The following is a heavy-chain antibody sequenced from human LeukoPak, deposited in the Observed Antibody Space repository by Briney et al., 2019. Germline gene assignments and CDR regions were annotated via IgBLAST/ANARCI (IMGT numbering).Heavy chain of an antibody. CDR2: IRYDGTNK. J-gene: IGHJ6*03. CDR3: AKDRDYGDYPSAYYYYMDV. D-gene: IGHD4-17*01. CDR1: GFTFSTYG. Sequence: GRSLRLSCAASGFTFSTYGIHWVRQAPGKGLEWVAFIRYDGTNKWYVGSVKGRFIISRDNSKNMLYLQMNSLRAEDTAVYHCAKDRDYGDYPSAYYYYMDVWGKGTTVTVSS. V-gene: IGHV3-30*02.